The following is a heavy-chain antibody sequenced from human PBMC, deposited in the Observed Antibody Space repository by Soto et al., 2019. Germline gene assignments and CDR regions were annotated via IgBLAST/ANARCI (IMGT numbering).Heavy chain of an antibody. V-gene: IGHV1-69*13. CDR3: ARVVAATTLTYYFDY. CDR1: GGTFSSYA. J-gene: IGHJ4*02. Sequence: ASVKVSCKASGGTFSSYAISWVRQAPGQGLEWMGGIIPIFGTANYAQKFQGRVTITADESTSTAYMELSSLRSEDTAVYYCARVVAATTLTYYFDYWGQGTLVTVSS. CDR2: IIPIFGTA. D-gene: IGHD2-15*01.